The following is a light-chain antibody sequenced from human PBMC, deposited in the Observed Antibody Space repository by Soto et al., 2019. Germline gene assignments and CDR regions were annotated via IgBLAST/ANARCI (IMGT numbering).Light chain of an antibody. V-gene: IGLV2-14*01. CDR2: EVS. Sequence: QSALTQPASVSGSPGQSITISCTGASSDVGGYAYVSWYQHHPGKAPKLLIYEVSNRPSGVSNRFSGSKSGNTAALPISGLHAEDEADYYCSSSTSSSTLFGGGTKLTVL. CDR3: SSSTSSSTL. J-gene: IGLJ2*01. CDR1: SSDVGGYAY.